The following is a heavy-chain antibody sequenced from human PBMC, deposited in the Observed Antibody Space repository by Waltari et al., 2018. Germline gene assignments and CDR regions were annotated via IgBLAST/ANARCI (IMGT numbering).Heavy chain of an antibody. D-gene: IGHD3-3*01. V-gene: IGHV1-69*02. J-gene: IGHJ4*02. CDR1: GGTCSSYT. Sequence: QVQLVQSGDEVKKPGSSVTVSCKAYGGTCSSYTISWVRQAPGQGLEWLGRIIPTLGIANYSQKFHGRVTITADKSTSTAYMELSSLRSEDTAVYYCALQFWSGYSYFDYWGQGTLVTVSS. CDR3: ALQFWSGYSYFDY. CDR2: IIPTLGIA.